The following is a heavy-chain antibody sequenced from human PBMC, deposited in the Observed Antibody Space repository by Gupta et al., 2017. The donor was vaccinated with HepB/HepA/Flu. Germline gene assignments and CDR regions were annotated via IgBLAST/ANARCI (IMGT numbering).Heavy chain of an antibody. CDR1: GYIFSSYY. CDR2: IRPMDASA. CDR3: ARGWEEYYDSSGYYYAGLNWFDP. J-gene: IGHJ5*02. V-gene: IGHV1-46*01. D-gene: IGHD3-22*01. Sequence: QVQLMQSGAEVTKPGASVKVSCKASGYIFSSYYLHRVRQAPGQGLEWMGIIRPMDASARYAQRFQGRVTMTRGTSTSTVYMELSSLRSADTAVYYCARGWEEYYDSSGYYYAGLNWFDPWGQGTLVTGSS.